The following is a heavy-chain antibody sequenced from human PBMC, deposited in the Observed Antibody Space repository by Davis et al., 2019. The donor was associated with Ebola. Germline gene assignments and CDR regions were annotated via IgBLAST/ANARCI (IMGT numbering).Heavy chain of an antibody. Sequence: ASVKVSCKASGYTFTSYGISWVRQAPGQGLEWMGWISAYNGNTNYAQKLQGRVTMTTDTSTSTAYMELRSLRSDDTAVYYCARDTPTEYGDYDRHNYYYGMDVWGQGTTVTVSS. V-gene: IGHV1-18*04. J-gene: IGHJ6*02. D-gene: IGHD4-17*01. CDR3: ARDTPTEYGDYDRHNYYYGMDV. CDR1: GYTFTSYG. CDR2: ISAYNGNT.